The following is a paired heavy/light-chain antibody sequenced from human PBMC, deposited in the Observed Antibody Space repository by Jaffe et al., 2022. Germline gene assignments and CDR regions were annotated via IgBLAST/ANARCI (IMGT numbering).Light chain of an antibody. CDR3: LLYCGATWV. Sequence: QTVVTQEPSLTVSPGETVTLTCASTTGAVTSGCYPNWFQQKPGQAPRTLIHTTSNKHSWTPARFSGSLLGGKAALTLSGVQPEDEADYYCLLYCGATWVFGGGTKLTVL. CDR2: TTS. V-gene: IGLV7-43*01. CDR1: TGAVTSGCY. J-gene: IGLJ3*02.
Heavy chain of an antibody. CDR2: INTGNGDT. CDR3: AREIWGGHFDY. J-gene: IGHJ4*02. Sequence: QVQLAQSGAEVKKPGASVKVSCKASGYTFTDYAIHWVRQAPGQKLEWMGLINTGNGDTGYSQKFQGRVALTRDTSASTAYMEVSSLRSEDTAVYYCAREIWGGHFDYWGQGTLVTVSS. V-gene: IGHV1-3*04. CDR1: GYTFTDYA. D-gene: IGHD7-27*01.